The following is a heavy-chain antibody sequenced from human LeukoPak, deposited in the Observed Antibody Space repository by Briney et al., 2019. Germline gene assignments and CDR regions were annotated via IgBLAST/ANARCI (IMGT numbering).Heavy chain of an antibody. CDR2: IYNGGIT. CDR3: GVNSDY. V-gene: IGHV3-53*01. Sequence: GGSLRLSCAASGFTVSSSYMSWVRQAPGKGLEWVSVIYNGGITYYADSVKGRFTISRDNSKNTMYLQMNSLRAEDTAVYYCGVNSDYWGQGTLVTVSS. CDR1: GFTVSSSY. D-gene: IGHD4-23*01. J-gene: IGHJ4*02.